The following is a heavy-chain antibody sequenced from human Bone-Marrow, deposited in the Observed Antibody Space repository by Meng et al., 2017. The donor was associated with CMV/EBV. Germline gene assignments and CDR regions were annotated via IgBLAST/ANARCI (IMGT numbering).Heavy chain of an antibody. Sequence: ASVKVSCKASGYSFTGYYMHWVRQAPGQGLEWMGWINPNSGGTDYAQKFQGRVTMTRDTSISTAYMELSRLRSDDTAVYYCARDVKGGDRAVDIWGQGTMVTVSS. CDR3: ARDVKGGDRAVDI. D-gene: IGHD2-21*01. V-gene: IGHV1-2*02. CDR1: GYSFTGYY. J-gene: IGHJ3*02. CDR2: INPNSGGT.